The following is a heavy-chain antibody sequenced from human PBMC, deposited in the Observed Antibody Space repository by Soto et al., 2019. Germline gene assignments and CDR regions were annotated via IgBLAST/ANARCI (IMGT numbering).Heavy chain of an antibody. J-gene: IGHJ4*02. CDR2: INPDGTLK. CDR1: GCALSGYW. V-gene: IGHV3-7*03. CDR3: ARWESGDWYLGI. D-gene: IGHD2-21*02. Sequence: LRLSCAASGCALSGYWMTWVRQAPGKGLEWVASINPDGTLKYYVDSVKGRFTISRDNADNSLFLQMISLRVEDTAVYYCARWESGDWYLGIWGQGTLVTVSS.